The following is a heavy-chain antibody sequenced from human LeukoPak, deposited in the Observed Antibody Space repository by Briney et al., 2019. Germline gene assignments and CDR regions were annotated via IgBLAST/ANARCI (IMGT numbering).Heavy chain of an antibody. J-gene: IGHJ4*02. V-gene: IGHV4-59*01. CDR3: ARGVVIAPQTFDY. Sequence: PSETLSLTCTVSGGSISSYYWSWIRQPPGKGLEWIGYIYYSGSTNYNPSLKSRVTISVDTSKNHFSLKLSSVTAADTAVYYCARGVVIAPQTFDYWGQGTLVTVSS. CDR1: GGSISSYY. CDR2: IYYSGST. D-gene: IGHD2-21*01.